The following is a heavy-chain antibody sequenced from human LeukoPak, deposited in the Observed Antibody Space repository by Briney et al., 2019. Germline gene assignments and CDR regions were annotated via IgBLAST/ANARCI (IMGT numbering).Heavy chain of an antibody. CDR3: ASDPRDGYYYFNY. J-gene: IGHJ4*02. CDR2: TLFDDTGK. Sequence: GGSLRLSCTTSGFTFSNHHMHWVRQAPGKGLEWVAITLFDDTGKKYGVSVEGRFPVSRDNARNTLYLQMNNLRAEDTAVYFCASDPRDGYYYFNYWGRGTLVTVSA. D-gene: IGHD5-24*01. CDR1: GFTFSNHH. V-gene: IGHV3-33*01.